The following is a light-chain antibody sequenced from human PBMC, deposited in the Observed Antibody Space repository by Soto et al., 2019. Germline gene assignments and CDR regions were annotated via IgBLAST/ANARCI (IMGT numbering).Light chain of an antibody. Sequence: EIVLTQSPATLSLSPGERATLSCRASQSVSRDLAWYQQTPGQAPRLLIYDTSNRATGIPARFSGSGSGTEFTLTISSLEPEDFALYFCQQRSDWPQITFGQGTRLEIK. CDR2: DTS. CDR1: QSVSRD. J-gene: IGKJ5*01. V-gene: IGKV3-11*01. CDR3: QQRSDWPQIT.